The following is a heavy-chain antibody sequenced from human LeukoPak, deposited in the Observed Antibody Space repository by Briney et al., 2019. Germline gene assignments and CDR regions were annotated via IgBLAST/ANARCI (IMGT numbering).Heavy chain of an antibody. Sequence: GGSLRLSCAASGFTFSSYSMNWVRQAPGKGLEWVSYISSSSSTIYYADSVKGRFTISRDNAKNSLYLQMNSLRAEDTAVYYCARGGGLTGSDAFDIWGQGTMVTVSS. D-gene: IGHD3-10*01. CDR1: GFTFSSYS. CDR3: ARGGGLTGSDAFDI. V-gene: IGHV3-48*01. CDR2: ISSSSSTI. J-gene: IGHJ3*02.